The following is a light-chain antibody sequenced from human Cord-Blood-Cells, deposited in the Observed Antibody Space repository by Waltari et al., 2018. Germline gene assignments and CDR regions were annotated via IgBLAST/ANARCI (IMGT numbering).Light chain of an antibody. V-gene: IGLV2-23*02. CDR1: SSDVGSYNL. Sequence: QSALTQPASVSGSPGQSITISCTGTSSDVGSYNLVSWYQQHPGEAPKLMIYEVSKRPSGVSNRFSGSKSGNTASLTISGLQAEDEADYYCCSYAGSSTFEVFGGGTKLTVL. J-gene: IGLJ2*01. CDR2: EVS. CDR3: CSYAGSSTFEV.